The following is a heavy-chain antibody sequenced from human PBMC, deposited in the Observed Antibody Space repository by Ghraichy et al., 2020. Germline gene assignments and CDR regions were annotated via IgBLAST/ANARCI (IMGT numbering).Heavy chain of an antibody. CDR3: ARGSEVSWYFDL. CDR1: GFTFSSYG. CDR2: IWYDGSNK. J-gene: IGHJ2*01. D-gene: IGHD3-22*01. Sequence: GGSLRLSCAASGFTFSSYGMHWVRQAPGKGLEWVAVIWYDGSNKYYADSVKGRFTISRDNSKNTLYLQMNSLRAEDTAVYYCARGSEVSWYFDLWGRGTLVTVSS. V-gene: IGHV3-33*01.